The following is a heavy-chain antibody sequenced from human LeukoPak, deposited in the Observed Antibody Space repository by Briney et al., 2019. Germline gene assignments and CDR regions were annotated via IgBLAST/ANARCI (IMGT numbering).Heavy chain of an antibody. CDR2: INHSGST. V-gene: IGHV4-34*01. J-gene: IGHJ6*03. D-gene: IGHD6-19*01. Sequence: SETLSLTCAVYGGSFSGYYWSWIRQPPGKGLEWIGEINHSGSTNYNPSLKSRVTISVDTSKNQFSLKLSSVTAADTAVYYCAGVVRAVADYYYFYYMDVWGKGTTVTVSS. CDR3: AGVVRAVADYYYFYYMDV. CDR1: GGSFSGYY.